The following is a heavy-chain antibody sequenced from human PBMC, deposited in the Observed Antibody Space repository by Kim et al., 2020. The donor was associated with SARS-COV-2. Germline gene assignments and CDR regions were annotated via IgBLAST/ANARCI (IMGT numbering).Heavy chain of an antibody. Sequence: GGSLRLSCAASGFTLRTFALNWVRQAPGKGLEWVASIGSDNNRFYAASVKGRFTISRDAAKNTLYLHMSTLRGEDTAVYYCASEDGAALGYYGQGNLVIV. CDR1: GFTLRTFA. CDR2: IGSDNNR. V-gene: IGHV3-21*01. J-gene: IGHJ4*02. D-gene: IGHD4-17*01. CDR3: ASEDGAALGY.